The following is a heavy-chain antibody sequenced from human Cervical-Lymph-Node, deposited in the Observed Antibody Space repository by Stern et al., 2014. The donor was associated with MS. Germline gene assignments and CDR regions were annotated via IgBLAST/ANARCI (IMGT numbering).Heavy chain of an antibody. CDR2: ISDDGSNK. Sequence: VQLVESGGGVVQPGRSLRLSCAASGFTFSSYAMHWVRQAPGKGLEWVAVISDDGSNKYYADSVKGRFTISRDKSKNTLYLQMNSLRAEDTAVYYCARDLYRGYSYGIDYWGQGTLVTVSS. J-gene: IGHJ4*02. D-gene: IGHD5-18*01. CDR3: ARDLYRGYSYGIDY. CDR1: GFTFSSYA. V-gene: IGHV3-30*01.